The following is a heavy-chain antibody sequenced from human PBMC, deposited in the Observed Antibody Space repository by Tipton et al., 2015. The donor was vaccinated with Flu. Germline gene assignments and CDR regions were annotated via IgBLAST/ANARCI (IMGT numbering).Heavy chain of an antibody. Sequence: TLSLTCTVSGGSITSYVWTWIRQPPGKGLEWIGYVHYSEGANYNSSFKSRVTMSVDTSKSQFSLNLSSVTAADSAVYYCARGNFYGPGTNDYWGQGILVSVSS. CDR3: ARGNFYGPGTNDY. J-gene: IGHJ4*02. D-gene: IGHD3-10*01. CDR1: GGSITSYV. CDR2: VHYSEGA. V-gene: IGHV4-59*01.